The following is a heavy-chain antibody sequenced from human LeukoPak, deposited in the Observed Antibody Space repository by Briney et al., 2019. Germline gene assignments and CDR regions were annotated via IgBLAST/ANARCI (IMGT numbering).Heavy chain of an antibody. CDR2: ISWNSGSI. Sequence: GGSLRLSCAASGFTFDDYAMHWVRQAPGKGLEWVSGISWNSGSIGYADSVKGRFTISRDNAKNSLYLQTNSLRAEDTALYYCAKDIAYGGNSGNFDYWGQGTLVTVSS. CDR3: AKDIAYGGNSGNFDY. J-gene: IGHJ4*02. D-gene: IGHD4-23*01. V-gene: IGHV3-9*01. CDR1: GFTFDDYA.